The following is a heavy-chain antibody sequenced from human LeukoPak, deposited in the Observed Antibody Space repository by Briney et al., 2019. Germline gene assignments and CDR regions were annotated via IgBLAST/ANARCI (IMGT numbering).Heavy chain of an antibody. CDR1: GGSISSSNW. V-gene: IGHV4-4*02. CDR3: ARGLGPCSPDAVVSKCAFDI. J-gene: IGHJ3*02. Sequence: SETLSLTCAVSGGSISSSNWWSWVRQPPGKGLEWIGEIHHSGSTNYNPSLKSRVTISVDTSKNQFSLKLSSVTAADTAVYYCARGLGPCSPDAVVSKCAFDIWGQGTMVTVSS. D-gene: IGHD2-8*02. CDR2: IHHSGST.